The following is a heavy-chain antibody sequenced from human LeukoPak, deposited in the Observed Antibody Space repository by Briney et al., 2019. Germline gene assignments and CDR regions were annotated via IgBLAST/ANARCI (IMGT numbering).Heavy chain of an antibody. Sequence: PGGSLRLSCAASTFTVSTNYMTWVRQAPGKGLEWVSMIYTGGSPYYADSVKGRFTISRDNSKNTLNLQMNSLRVEDTAVYYCVPLTDDSVVQWGQGTLVTVSS. V-gene: IGHV3-66*01. J-gene: IGHJ4*02. CDR1: TFTVSTNY. D-gene: IGHD3-10*01. CDR3: VPLTDDSVVQ. CDR2: IYTGGSP.